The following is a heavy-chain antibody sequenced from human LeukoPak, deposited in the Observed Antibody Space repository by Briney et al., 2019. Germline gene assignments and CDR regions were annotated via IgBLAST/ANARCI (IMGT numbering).Heavy chain of an antibody. Sequence: GGSLRLSCAASGFTFSSYWMSWVRQAPGKGLEWVANIKQDGSEKYYVDSVKGRFTISRDNSKNTLYLQMNSLRAEDTAVYYCAKETPYYYDSSPPELWGQGNLGNVSS. CDR1: GFTFSSYW. D-gene: IGHD3-22*01. CDR3: AKETPYYYDSSPPEL. V-gene: IGHV3-7*03. J-gene: IGHJ4*02. CDR2: IKQDGSEK.